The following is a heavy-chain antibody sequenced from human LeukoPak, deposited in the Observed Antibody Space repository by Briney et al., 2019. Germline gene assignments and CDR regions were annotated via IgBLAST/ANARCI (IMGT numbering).Heavy chain of an antibody. CDR2: INPNSGGT. J-gene: IGHJ3*02. CDR3: ARLQFVPAAMEDAFDI. CDR1: GYTFTGYY. V-gene: IGHV1-2*02. D-gene: IGHD2-2*01. Sequence: GASVKVSCKASGYTFTGYYMHWVRQAPGQGLEWMGWINPNSGGTNYAQKFQGRVTMTRDTSISTAYMELSRLRSDDTAVYYCARLQFVPAAMEDAFDIWGQGTMVTVSS.